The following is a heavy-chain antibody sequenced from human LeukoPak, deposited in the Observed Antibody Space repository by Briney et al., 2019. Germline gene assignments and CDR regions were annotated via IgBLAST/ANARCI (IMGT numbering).Heavy chain of an antibody. Sequence: PGVSLRLSCGASGFIFSDYFMHWVRQAPGKGLEWVAVIASDGSHTFYVESVKGRFTISRDNSNNTLYLQMNSLRAEDTAVYFCARERQDTIVHSGAFDIWGQGTMVTVSS. D-gene: IGHD3-10*01. CDR1: GFIFSDYF. V-gene: IGHV3-30-3*01. CDR2: IASDGSHT. CDR3: ARERQDTIVHSGAFDI. J-gene: IGHJ3*02.